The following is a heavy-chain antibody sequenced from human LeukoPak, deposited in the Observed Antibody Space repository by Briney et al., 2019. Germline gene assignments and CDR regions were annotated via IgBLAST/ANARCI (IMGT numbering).Heavy chain of an antibody. CDR2: INHSGNT. J-gene: IGHJ4*02. V-gene: IGHV4-34*01. Sequence: TSETLSLTCAVYGGSFRDSYWSWIRQPPGRGLEWIGEINHSGNTKYNPSLKSRVTISVDTSKNQFSLKMNSVTVADKAVYYCARSLTYNVILTGYSHRPRFDNWGQGILVTVSS. CDR1: GGSFRDSY. D-gene: IGHD3-9*01. CDR3: ARSLTYNVILTGYSHRPRFDN.